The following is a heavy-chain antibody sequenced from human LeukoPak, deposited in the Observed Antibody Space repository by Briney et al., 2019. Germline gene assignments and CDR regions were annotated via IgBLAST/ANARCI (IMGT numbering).Heavy chain of an antibody. D-gene: IGHD3-10*01. CDR2: INHSGST. CDR1: GGSFSGYY. J-gene: IGHJ5*02. V-gene: IGHV4-34*01. CDR3: ATGGMVRNWFDP. Sequence: SETLSLTCAVYGGSFSGYYWSWIRQPPGKGLEWVGEINHSGSTNYNPSLKSRVTISVDTSKNQFSLKLSSVTAADTAVYYCATGGMVRNWFDPWGQGALVTVSS.